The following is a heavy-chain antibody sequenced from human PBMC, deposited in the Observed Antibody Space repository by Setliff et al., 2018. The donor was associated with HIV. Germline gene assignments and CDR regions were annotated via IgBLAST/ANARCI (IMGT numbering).Heavy chain of an antibody. CDR1: GGSISSYY. CDR3: AREHCSGGSCNGFDI. CDR2: IYISGTT. J-gene: IGHJ3*02. Sequence: SETLSLTCTVSGGSISSYYWSWIRQPPGKGLEWIAYIYISGTTNYNPSLKSRVTISLDTSRNQFSRKLGSVTAADTAMYYCAREHCSGGSCNGFDIWGQGTMVTVSS. V-gene: IGHV4-4*09. D-gene: IGHD2-15*01.